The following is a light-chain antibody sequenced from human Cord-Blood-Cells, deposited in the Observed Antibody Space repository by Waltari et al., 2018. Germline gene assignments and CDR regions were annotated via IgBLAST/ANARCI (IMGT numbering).Light chain of an antibody. Sequence: QSALTQPASVSGSPGQSITISCTGTSSDVGSYNLVSWYQQHPGKAPQLMIYGVSKRPSVVSNRFSGSKSGNTASLTISGLHAEDEADYYCCSYAGSSTFVVFGGGTKLTVL. CDR3: CSYAGSSTFVV. CDR2: GVS. CDR1: SSDVGSYNL. J-gene: IGLJ2*01. V-gene: IGLV2-23*02.